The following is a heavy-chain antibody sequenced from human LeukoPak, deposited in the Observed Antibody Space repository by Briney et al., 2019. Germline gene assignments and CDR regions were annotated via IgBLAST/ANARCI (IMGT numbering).Heavy chain of an antibody. V-gene: IGHV3-74*01. CDR2: INSDGSST. CDR3: VASGRAYCGGDCYTTLDY. D-gene: IGHD2-21*02. Sequence: GGSLRLSCAASGFTLSSYWMHWVRHAPGKGLVWVSRINSDGSSTNYADSVKGRFTISRDNAKNTLYLQMNSLRAEDTAVYYCVASGRAYCGGDCYTTLDYWGQGTLVTVSS. J-gene: IGHJ4*02. CDR1: GFTLSSYW.